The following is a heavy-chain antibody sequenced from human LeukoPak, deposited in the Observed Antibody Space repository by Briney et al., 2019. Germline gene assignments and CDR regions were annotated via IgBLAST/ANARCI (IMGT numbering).Heavy chain of an antibody. D-gene: IGHD3-10*01. V-gene: IGHV4-39*02. CDR2: IYIDGIT. J-gene: IGHJ6*02. Sequence: SETLSLTCTVSGGSIRTDGSYWAWIRQPPGKGLEWIGSIYIDGITHYNSSLQSRVTLSIDTSKNHFSLRLTSLTAADTAVFYCAGLFPGAGEYGSGMEVWGQGPRSPSP. CDR1: GGSIRTDGSY. CDR3: AGLFPGAGEYGSGMEV.